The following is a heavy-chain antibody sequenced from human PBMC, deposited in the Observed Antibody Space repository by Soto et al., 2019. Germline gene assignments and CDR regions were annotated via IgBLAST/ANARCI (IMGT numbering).Heavy chain of an antibody. J-gene: IGHJ4*02. D-gene: IGHD4-17*01. CDR2: IISDGTT. CDR3: AKRGDGDHGRYFDY. CDR1: GFTFSSYA. Sequence: EVQLLESGGGLVQPGGSLRLSCAASGFTFSSYAMSWVRQAPGKGLEWVSAIISDGTTYYADSVKGRCTISRDNSKNTLYLQMNSRRAEDTAVYYCAKRGDGDHGRYFDYWGQGTLVTVSS. V-gene: IGHV3-23*01.